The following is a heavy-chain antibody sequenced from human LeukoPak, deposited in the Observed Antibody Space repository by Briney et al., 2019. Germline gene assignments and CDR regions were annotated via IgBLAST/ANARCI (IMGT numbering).Heavy chain of an antibody. J-gene: IGHJ3*02. Sequence: SETLSLTCTVSGGSISSSSYYWGWIRQPPGKGLEWIGSIYYSGSTYYNPSLKSRVTISVDTSKNQFSLKVSSVTAADTAVYYWARRELLSKPDAFDIWGQGTMVTVSS. CDR3: ARRELLSKPDAFDI. CDR1: GGSISSSSYY. D-gene: IGHD3-10*01. V-gene: IGHV4-39*01. CDR2: IYYSGST.